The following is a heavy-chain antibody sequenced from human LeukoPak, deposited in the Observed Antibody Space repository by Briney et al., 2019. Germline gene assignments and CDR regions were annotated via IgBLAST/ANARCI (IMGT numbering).Heavy chain of an antibody. CDR3: ARGVVGATPGGPYYYYGMDV. CDR1: GYTFTSYY. V-gene: IGHV1-46*01. CDR2: INPSGGST. D-gene: IGHD1-26*01. Sequence: ASVKVSCKASGYTFTSYYMHWVRQAPGQGLEWMGIINPSGGSTSYAQKFQGRVTMTRDTSTSTVYMELSSLRSEDTAVYYCARGVVGATPGGPYYYYGMDVWGQGTTVTVSS. J-gene: IGHJ6*02.